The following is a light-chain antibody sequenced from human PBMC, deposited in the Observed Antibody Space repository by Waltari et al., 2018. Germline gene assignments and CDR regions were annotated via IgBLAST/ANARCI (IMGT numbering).Light chain of an antibody. CDR3: AAWDDSLNGPV. V-gene: IGLV1-44*01. CDR2: SHN. CDR1: SFNIGRNT. J-gene: IGLJ3*02. Sequence: QSLLTQPPSAYGAPGQRVTISCSGGSFNIGRNTVSWYQQLPGTAPKLLVHSHNQRPSGVPDRFSGSQSGTSASLAISGLQSEDETDYYCAAWDDSLNGPVFGGGTKLTVL.